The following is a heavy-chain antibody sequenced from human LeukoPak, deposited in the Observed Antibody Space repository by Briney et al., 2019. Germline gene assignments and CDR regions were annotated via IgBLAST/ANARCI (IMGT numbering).Heavy chain of an antibody. CDR1: GFTVSSYY. D-gene: IGHD6-6*01. Sequence: GGSLRLSCAASGFTVSSYYMSWVRQAPGKGLEWVSPIYTGGSTSYADSVKGRFTISRDNSKNTVYLQMNSLRAEDTAVYYCARGLCSSSSGCWGQGTLVTVSS. V-gene: IGHV3-53*01. J-gene: IGHJ4*02. CDR2: IYTGGST. CDR3: ARGLCSSSSGC.